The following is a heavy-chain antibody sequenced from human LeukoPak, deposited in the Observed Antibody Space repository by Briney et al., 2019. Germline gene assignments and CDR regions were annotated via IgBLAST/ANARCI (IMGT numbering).Heavy chain of an antibody. CDR2: IYYSGST. V-gene: IGHV4-59*01. D-gene: IGHD3-16*01. Sequence: SETLSLTCTVSGGSISSYYWSWIRQPPGKGLEWIGYIYYSGSTNYNPSLKSRVTISVDTSKNQFSLKLSSVTAADTAVYYCARESADYIFDYWGQGTLVTVSS. CDR1: GGSISSYY. CDR3: ARESADYIFDY. J-gene: IGHJ4*02.